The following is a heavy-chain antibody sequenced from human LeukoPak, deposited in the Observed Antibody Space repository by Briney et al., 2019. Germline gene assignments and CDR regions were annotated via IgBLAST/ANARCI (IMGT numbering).Heavy chain of an antibody. Sequence: ASVKVSCKASGYTFTTYGVSWVRQAPGQGLEWMGWISGYDGNTNYAQKLRGRVTMTTDTSTSTAYMDLRSLRSHDTALYYCARTVTTSSYYFDYWGQGTLVTVSS. CDR2: ISGYDGNT. D-gene: IGHD4-17*01. CDR1: GYTFTTYG. CDR3: ARTVTTSSYYFDY. J-gene: IGHJ4*02. V-gene: IGHV1-18*01.